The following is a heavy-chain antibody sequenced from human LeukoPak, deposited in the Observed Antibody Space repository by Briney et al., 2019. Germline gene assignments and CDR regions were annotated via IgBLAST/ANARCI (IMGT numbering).Heavy chain of an antibody. CDR1: GGSISSSNW. D-gene: IGHD3-3*01. CDR3: ARHSTFFGVVIIKGRVRGPFDY. Sequence: PSETLSLTCAVSGGSISSSNWWSWVRQPPGKGLEWIGEIYHSGSTNYNPSLKSRVTISVDESKNQFSLKLSSVTAADTAVYYCARHSTFFGVVIIKGRVRGPFDYWGQETLVTVSS. V-gene: IGHV4-4*02. CDR2: IYHSGST. J-gene: IGHJ4*02.